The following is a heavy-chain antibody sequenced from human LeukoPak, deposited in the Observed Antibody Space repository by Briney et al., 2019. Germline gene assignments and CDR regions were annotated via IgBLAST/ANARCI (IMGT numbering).Heavy chain of an antibody. CDR1: GFTASSSS. CDR2: IYGGGNP. D-gene: IGHD3-22*01. Sequence: PGGSLRLSCAASGFTASSSSMGWVRQAPGKGLEWVSVIYGGGNPYYADSVKGRFTISRDNSKNTLYLQMNNLRAEETAVYYCAWGRGSSNGYVDQWGQGTLVTVSS. J-gene: IGHJ4*02. V-gene: IGHV3-53*01. CDR3: AWGRGSSNGYVDQ.